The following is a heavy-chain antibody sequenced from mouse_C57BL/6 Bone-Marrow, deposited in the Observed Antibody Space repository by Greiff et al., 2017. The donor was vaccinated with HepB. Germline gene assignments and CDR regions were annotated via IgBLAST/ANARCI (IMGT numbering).Heavy chain of an antibody. V-gene: IGHV5-17*01. CDR2: ISSGSSTI. CDR3: ARNYDEWFAY. CDR1: GFTFSDYG. Sequence: DVKLVESGGGLVKPGGSLKLSCAASGFTFSDYGMHWVRQAPEKGLEWVAYISSGSSTIYYADTVKGRFTISRDNAKNTLFLQMTSLRSEDTAMYYCARNYDEWFAYWGQGTLVTVSA. D-gene: IGHD2-4*01. J-gene: IGHJ3*01.